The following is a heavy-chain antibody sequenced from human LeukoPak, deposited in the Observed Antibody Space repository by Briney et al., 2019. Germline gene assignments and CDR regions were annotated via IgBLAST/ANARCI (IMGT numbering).Heavy chain of an antibody. J-gene: IGHJ4*02. CDR3: ARDNGDYGDYYSDY. D-gene: IGHD4-17*01. V-gene: IGHV1-2*02. CDR1: GYTFTGYY. Sequence: ASVKVSCKASGYTFTGYYMHWVRQAPGQGLEWMGWINPNSGGTNYAQKFQGRVTMTWDTSISTAYMELSRLRSDDTAVYYCARDNGDYGDYYSDYWGQGTLVTVSS. CDR2: INPNSGGT.